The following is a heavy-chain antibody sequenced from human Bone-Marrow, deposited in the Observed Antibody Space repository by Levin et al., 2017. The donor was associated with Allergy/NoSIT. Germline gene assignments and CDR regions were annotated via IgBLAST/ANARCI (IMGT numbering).Heavy chain of an antibody. Sequence: GGSLRLSCAASGFTVSNNYMRWVRQAPGKGLEWVSLIYSGGSTYYADSVKGRFTISRDKSKNTVYLQMNSLRVEDTAVYYCARGEITGVTGDYWGQGTLVTVSS. D-gene: IGHD1-20*01. CDR3: ARGEITGVTGDY. J-gene: IGHJ4*02. V-gene: IGHV3-53*01. CDR2: IYSGGST. CDR1: GFTVSNNY.